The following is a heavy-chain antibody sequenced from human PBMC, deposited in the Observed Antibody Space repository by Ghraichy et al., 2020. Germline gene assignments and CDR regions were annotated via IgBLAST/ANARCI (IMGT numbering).Heavy chain of an antibody. D-gene: IGHD1-26*01. CDR3: ARARGGWWTTTNCFAEYAEY. CDR2: IKQGGGEK. Sequence: GGSLRLSCVGSEFSFNKFWMSWVRQAPGKGLEWVASIKQGGGEKHYADSLKGRIAISRDNTQNSLFLQLDSLRVDDTAVYYCARARGGWWTTTNCFAEYAEYWGEGTLVAVSS. CDR1: EFSFNKFW. J-gene: IGHJ4*02. V-gene: IGHV3-7*01.